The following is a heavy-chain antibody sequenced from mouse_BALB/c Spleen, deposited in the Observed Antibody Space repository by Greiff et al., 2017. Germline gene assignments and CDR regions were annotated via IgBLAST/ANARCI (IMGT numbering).Heavy chain of an antibody. V-gene: IGHV3-6*02. CDR3: ARGLSFAY. J-gene: IGHJ3*01. CDR1: GYSITSGYY. Sequence: DVKLQESGPGLVKPSQSLSLTCSVTGYSITSGYYWNWIRQFPGNTLEWMGYISYDGSNNYNPSLKNRISITRDTSKNQFFLKLNSVTTEDTATYYCARGLSFAYWGQGTLVTVSA. CDR2: ISYDGSN.